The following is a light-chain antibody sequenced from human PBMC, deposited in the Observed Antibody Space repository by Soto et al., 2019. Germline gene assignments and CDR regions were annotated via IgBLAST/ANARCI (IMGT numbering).Light chain of an antibody. CDR3: QQYSSLWT. V-gene: IGKV3-20*01. Sequence: EIVLTQSPGTLSLSPGERATLSCRTSQSVSNNYLAWYQQKPGQAPRLLIYGASSRATGIPDRFSGRGSGTDFTLSISRLEPEDFAVYYCQQYSSLWTFGQGTKVDIK. J-gene: IGKJ1*01. CDR2: GAS. CDR1: QSVSNNY.